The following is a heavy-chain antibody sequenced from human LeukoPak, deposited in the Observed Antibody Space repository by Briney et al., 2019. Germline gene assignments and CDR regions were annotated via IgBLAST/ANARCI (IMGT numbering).Heavy chain of an antibody. D-gene: IGHD3-10*01. CDR3: TRGPSGSDY. J-gene: IGHJ4*02. V-gene: IGHV1-2*06. CDR2: INPSSGGT. CDR1: GYTFTSYY. Sequence: ASVKVSCKASGYTFTSYYMHWVRQAPGQGLEWMGRINPSSGGTNYAQKFQGRVTMARDTSINTAYMDLSSLRSDDTAVYYCTRGPSGSDYWGQGTLVTVSS.